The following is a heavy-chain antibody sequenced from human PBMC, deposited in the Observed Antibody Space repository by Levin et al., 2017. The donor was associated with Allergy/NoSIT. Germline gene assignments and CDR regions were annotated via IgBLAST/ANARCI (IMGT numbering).Heavy chain of an antibody. CDR1: GFTFSSYA. CDR3: AKETGLDIQLWLSDAFDI. J-gene: IGHJ3*02. D-gene: IGHD5-18*01. Sequence: GESLKISCAASGFTFSSYAMSWVRQAPGKGLEWVSAISGSGGSTYYADSVKGRFTISRDNSKNTLYLQMNSLRAEDTAVYYCAKETGLDIQLWLSDAFDIWGQGTMVTVSS. V-gene: IGHV3-23*01. CDR2: ISGSGGST.